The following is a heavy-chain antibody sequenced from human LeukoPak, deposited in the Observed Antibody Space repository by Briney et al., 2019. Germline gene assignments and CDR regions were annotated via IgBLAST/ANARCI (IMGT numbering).Heavy chain of an antibody. D-gene: IGHD2/OR15-2a*01. Sequence: GGSLRLSCAASGFTLSSYAMSWVRQAPGKGLEWVSSISGDSTYIYYADSVKGRFTISRDNTKNSVYLQMNGLRAEDTAIYYCAREGYCNSITCFDYWGQGTLVTVSS. CDR1: GFTLSSYA. CDR2: ISGDSTYI. J-gene: IGHJ4*02. CDR3: AREGYCNSITCFDY. V-gene: IGHV3-21*01.